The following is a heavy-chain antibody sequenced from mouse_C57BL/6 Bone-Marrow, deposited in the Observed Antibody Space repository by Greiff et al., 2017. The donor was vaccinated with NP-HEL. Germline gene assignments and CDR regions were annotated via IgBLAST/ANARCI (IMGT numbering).Heavy chain of an antibody. J-gene: IGHJ2*01. D-gene: IGHD1-1*01. CDR1: GYTFTDYY. CDR3: ANHYYGSSYIDY. Sequence: EVQLQQSGPVLVKPGASVKMSCKASGYTFTDYYMNWVKQSHGKSLEWIGVINPYNGGTSYNQKFKGKATLTVDKSSSTAYMELNSLTAEDSAVYYCANHYYGSSYIDYWGQGTTLTVSS. V-gene: IGHV1-19*01. CDR2: INPYNGGT.